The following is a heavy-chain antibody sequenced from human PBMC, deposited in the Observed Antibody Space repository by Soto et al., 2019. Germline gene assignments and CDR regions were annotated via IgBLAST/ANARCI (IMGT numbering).Heavy chain of an antibody. CDR3: ARADIVLVPAAIYYGMDV. CDR2: IIPIFGTA. CDR1: GGTFSSYA. V-gene: IGHV1-69*13. J-gene: IGHJ6*02. Sequence: SVKVSCKASGGTFSSYAISWVRQAPGQGLEWMGGIIPIFGTANYAQKFQGRVTITADESTSTAYMELSGLRSEDTAVYYCARADIVLVPAAIYYGMDVWGQGTTVTVSS. D-gene: IGHD2-2*01.